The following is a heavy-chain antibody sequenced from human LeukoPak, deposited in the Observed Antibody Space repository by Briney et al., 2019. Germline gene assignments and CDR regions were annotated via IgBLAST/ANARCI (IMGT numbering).Heavy chain of an antibody. CDR2: MNPNSGNT. V-gene: IGHV1-8*01. CDR3: ARQDCSSTSCYIHNWFDL. CDR1: GYTFTSYD. J-gene: IGHJ5*02. Sequence: GASVKVSCKASGYTFTSYDINWVRQATGQGLEWMGWMNPNSGNTGYAQKFQGRVTMTRNTSISTAYMELSSLRSEDTAAYYCARQDCSSTSCYIHNWFDLWGQGTLVTVSS. D-gene: IGHD2-2*02.